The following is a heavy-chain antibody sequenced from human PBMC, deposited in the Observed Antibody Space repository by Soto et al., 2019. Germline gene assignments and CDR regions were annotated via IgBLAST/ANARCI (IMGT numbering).Heavy chain of an antibody. CDR2: INPNSGGT. D-gene: IGHD6-19*01. V-gene: IGHV1-2*04. CDR1: GYTFTGYY. CDR3: ARDRSSGWYNFEY. Sequence: ASVKVSCKASGYTFTGYYMHWVRQAPGQGLEWMGWINPNSGGTNYAQKFQGWVTMTRDTSISTAYMELSRLRSDDTAVYYCARDRSSGWYNFEYWGQGTLVTVSS. J-gene: IGHJ4*02.